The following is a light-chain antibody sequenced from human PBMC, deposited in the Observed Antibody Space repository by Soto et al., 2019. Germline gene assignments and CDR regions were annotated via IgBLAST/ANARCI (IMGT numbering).Light chain of an antibody. CDR3: QQDGSSPRT. J-gene: IGKJ1*01. CDR2: GAS. CDR1: QSVSSSY. Sequence: EIVLTQSPGTLSLSPGERATLSCRASQSVSSSYLAWYQQKPGQAPRLLIYGASSRATGIPDRFSGSGSGTDFTLTISRLEPEDCAVDYCQQDGSSPRTFGQGTKVEIK. V-gene: IGKV3-20*01.